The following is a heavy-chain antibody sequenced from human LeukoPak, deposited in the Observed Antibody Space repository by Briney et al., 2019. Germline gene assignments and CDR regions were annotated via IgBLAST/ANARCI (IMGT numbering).Heavy chain of an antibody. CDR2: ISSSSSYI. CDR1: GFTFSSYS. CDR3: ARKLAAAGGFDY. V-gene: IGHV3-21*01. D-gene: IGHD6-13*01. Sequence: PGGSLRLSCAASGFTFSSYSMNWVRQAPGKGLEWVSSISSSSSYIYYADSVKGRFTISRDNAKNSLYLQMNSLRAEDTAVYYCARKLAAAGGFDYWGQGTLVTVSS. J-gene: IGHJ4*02.